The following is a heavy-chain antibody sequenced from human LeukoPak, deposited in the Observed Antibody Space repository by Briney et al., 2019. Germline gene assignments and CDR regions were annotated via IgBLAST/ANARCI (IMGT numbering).Heavy chain of an antibody. CDR2: INPTGGST. Sequence: ASVKVSCKASGGTFSSYAISWVRQAPGQGLEWMGIINPTGGSTTYAQKFQGRVTMTRDTSTSAVYMELSSLRSDDTAVYYCARTAARRFDYWGQGTLVTVSS. CDR1: GGTFSSYA. CDR3: ARTAARRFDY. V-gene: IGHV1-46*01. J-gene: IGHJ4*02. D-gene: IGHD6-6*01.